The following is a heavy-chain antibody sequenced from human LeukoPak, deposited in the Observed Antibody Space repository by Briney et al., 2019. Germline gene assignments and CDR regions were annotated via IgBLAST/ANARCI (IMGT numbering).Heavy chain of an antibody. CDR2: MNPNSGNT. CDR1: GYTFTSYD. J-gene: IGHJ4*02. Sequence: ASVKVSCKASGYTFTSYDINWVRQATGQGLEWMGWMNPNSGNTGYAQKFQGRVTITRNTSISTAYMELSSLRSEDTAVYYCARVYYSYGPYYFDYWGQGTLVTVSS. V-gene: IGHV1-8*03. CDR3: ARVYYSYGPYYFDY. D-gene: IGHD5-18*01.